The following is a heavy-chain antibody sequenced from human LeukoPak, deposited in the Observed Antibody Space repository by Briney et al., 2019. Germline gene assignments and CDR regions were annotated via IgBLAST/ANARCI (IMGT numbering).Heavy chain of an antibody. CDR3: ARVSAPPDYGDYVSENWFDP. D-gene: IGHD4-17*01. CDR1: GYTFTSYG. J-gene: IGHJ5*02. Sequence: GASVKVSCRASGYTFTSYGINWVRQAPGQGLEWMGWISAYNKRNYAQKFQGRVTMTTDTSPSTAYMELRNLRSDDTAVYYCARVSAPPDYGDYVSENWFDPWRQGTLVAVCS. CDR2: ISAYNKR. V-gene: IGHV1-18*01.